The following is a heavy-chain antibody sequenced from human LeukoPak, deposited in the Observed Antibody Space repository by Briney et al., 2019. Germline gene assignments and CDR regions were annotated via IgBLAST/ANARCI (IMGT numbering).Heavy chain of an antibody. J-gene: IGHJ3*02. D-gene: IGHD1-1*01. CDR1: GFTFSSYW. CDR2: IKKDGSEI. CDR3: ANVCGPDKLDAFDI. Sequence: PGGSLRLSCAASGFTFSSYWMRWVRQAPGKGLEWVANIKKDGSEIFYVDSVKGRFTISRDNAKTALYLQMNNLRAEDPAVYYCANVCGPDKLDAFDIWGQGTRDTV. V-gene: IGHV3-7*01.